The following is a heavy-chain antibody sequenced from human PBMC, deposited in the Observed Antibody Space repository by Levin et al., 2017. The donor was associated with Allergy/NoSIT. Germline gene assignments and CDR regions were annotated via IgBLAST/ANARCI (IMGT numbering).Heavy chain of an antibody. CDR3: ARSEYCSGGSCYDLAT. CDR2: INPNSGGT. Sequence: GASVKVSCKASGYTFTGYYMHWVRQAPGQGLEWMGWINPNSGGTNYAQKFQGRVTMTRDTSISTAYMELSRLRSDDTAVYYCARSEYCSGGSCYDLATWGQGTLVTVSS. J-gene: IGHJ5*02. D-gene: IGHD2-15*01. V-gene: IGHV1-2*02. CDR1: GYTFTGYY.